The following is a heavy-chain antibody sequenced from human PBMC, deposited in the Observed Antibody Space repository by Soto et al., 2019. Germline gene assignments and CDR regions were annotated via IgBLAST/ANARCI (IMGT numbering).Heavy chain of an antibody. CDR1: GFTFSIYA. D-gene: IGHD3-9*01. CDR2: ISGSGGST. J-gene: IGHJ4*02. V-gene: IGHV3-23*01. CDR3: AKGPYYDILTGKFDY. Sequence: GGSLRLSCAASGFTFSIYAMSWFRQAPGKGLEWVSAISGSGGSTYYADSVKGRFTISRDNSKNTLYLQMNSLRAEDTAVYYCAKGPYYDILTGKFDYWGQGTLVTVSS.